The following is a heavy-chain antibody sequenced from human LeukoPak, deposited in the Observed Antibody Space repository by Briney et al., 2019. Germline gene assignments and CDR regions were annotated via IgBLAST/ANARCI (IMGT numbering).Heavy chain of an antibody. CDR3: AKDSESSGMCFDY. CDR2: ISGSGGST. J-gene: IGHJ4*02. Sequence: LPGGSLRLSCAASGFTFSSYAMSWVRQAPGKGLEWVSAISGSGGSTYYADSVKGRFTISRDNSKNTLYLQMNSLRAEDTAVYYCAKDSESSGMCFDYWGQGTLVTVSS. D-gene: IGHD1-26*01. CDR1: GFTFSSYA. V-gene: IGHV3-23*01.